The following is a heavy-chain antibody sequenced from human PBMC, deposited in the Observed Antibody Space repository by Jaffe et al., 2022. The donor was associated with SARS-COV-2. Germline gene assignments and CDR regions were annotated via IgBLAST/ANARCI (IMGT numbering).Heavy chain of an antibody. CDR3: ARHPRGGLVRGVTYYYFEL. V-gene: IGHV4-39*01. CDR2: IYFSGSA. CDR1: GGSISSSNFY. D-gene: IGHD3-10*01. J-gene: IGHJ4*02. Sequence: QLQLQESGPGLVKPSETLSLTCTVSGGSISSSNFYWGWIRQPPGKGLEWIGSIYFSGSAYYNSSLRSRVSISVDTSKNQFSLKLSSVTAADTAVYYCARHPRGGLVRGVTYYYFELWGQGTLVTVSS.